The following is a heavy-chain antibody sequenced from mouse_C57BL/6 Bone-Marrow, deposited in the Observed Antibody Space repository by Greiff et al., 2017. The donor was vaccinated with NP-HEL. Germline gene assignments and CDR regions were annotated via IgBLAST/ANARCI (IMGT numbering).Heavy chain of an antibody. D-gene: IGHD1-1*01. Sequence: EVMLVESGGDLVKPGGSLKLSCAASGFTFSSYGMSWVRQTPDKRLEWVATISSGGSYTYYPDSVKGRFLISRDNAKNTLYLQMSSLKSEDTAMYYCASPITTVVEAMDYWGQGTSVTVSS. CDR1: GFTFSSYG. CDR2: ISSGGSYT. J-gene: IGHJ4*01. CDR3: ASPITTVVEAMDY. V-gene: IGHV5-6*01.